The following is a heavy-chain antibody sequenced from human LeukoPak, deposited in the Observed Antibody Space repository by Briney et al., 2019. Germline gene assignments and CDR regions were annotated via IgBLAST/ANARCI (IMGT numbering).Heavy chain of an antibody. J-gene: IGHJ5*02. V-gene: IGHV4-4*07. CDR1: GGSISSYY. CDR2: IYTSGST. CDR3: ARQPVRIAVAGRNWFDP. Sequence: PSETLSLTCTVSGGSISSYYWNWIRQPAGKGLEWIGRIYTSGSTYYNPSLKSRVTISVDTSKNQFSLKLSSVTAADTAVYYCARQPVRIAVAGRNWFDPWGQGTLVTVSS. D-gene: IGHD6-19*01.